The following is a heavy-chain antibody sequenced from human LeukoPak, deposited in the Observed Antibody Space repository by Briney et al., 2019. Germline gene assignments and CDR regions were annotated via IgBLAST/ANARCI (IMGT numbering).Heavy chain of an antibody. CDR3: ARRASSGTFFDY. CDR1: GDPMTGYY. D-gene: IGHD1-1*01. CDR2: IFHSGSV. V-gene: IGHV4-59*08. Sequence: SETLSLTCNVSGDPMTGYYWSWIRQSPGKPLEWIGYIFHSGSVNYSPSFKSRLTISVDTSRKQFSLTLRSVTTTDTAIYYCARRASSGTFFDYWGQGALVTVSS. J-gene: IGHJ4*02.